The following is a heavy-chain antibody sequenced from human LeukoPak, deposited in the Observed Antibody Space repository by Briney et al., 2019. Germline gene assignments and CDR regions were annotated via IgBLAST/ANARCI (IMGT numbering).Heavy chain of an antibody. V-gene: IGHV1-8*01. D-gene: IGHD6-19*01. J-gene: IGHJ4*02. CDR3: ARVQWLAPQYYFDY. Sequence: GASVKVSCKASGYTFTSYDINWVRQATGQGLEWMGWMNPNSGNTGYAQKFQGRVTMTRNTSISTAYMELSSLRSEDTAVCYCARVQWLAPQYYFDYWGQGTLVTVSS. CDR1: GYTFTSYD. CDR2: MNPNSGNT.